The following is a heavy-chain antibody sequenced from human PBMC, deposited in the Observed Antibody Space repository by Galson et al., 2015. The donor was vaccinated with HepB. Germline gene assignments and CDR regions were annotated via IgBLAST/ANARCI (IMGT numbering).Heavy chain of an antibody. CDR3: ARGHGGISAT. V-gene: IGHV3-48*04. CDR1: GLTFNTYT. D-gene: IGHD4-23*01. CDR2: ISTSDDSV. Sequence: LRLSCAASGLTFNTYTVTWVRQALGKGLEWLSCISTSDDSVYYADSVKGRFSISIDNSKSSVYLQMSSLRVEDTAVYFCARGHGGISATWGQGTLVTVST. J-gene: IGHJ5*02.